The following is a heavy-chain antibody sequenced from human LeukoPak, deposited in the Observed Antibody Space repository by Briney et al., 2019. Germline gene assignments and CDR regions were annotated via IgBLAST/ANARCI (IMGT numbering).Heavy chain of an antibody. CDR1: GYTFTSYD. V-gene: IGHV1-2*04. J-gene: IGHJ4*02. D-gene: IGHD6-13*01. CDR2: INPNSGGT. Sequence: EASVKVSCKASGYTFTSYDINWVRQATGQGLEWMGWINPNSGGTNYAQKFQGWVTMTRDTSISTAYMELSRLRSDDTAVYYCARAGVRIAAAGRGRPFDYWGQGTLVTVSS. CDR3: ARAGVRIAAAGRGRPFDY.